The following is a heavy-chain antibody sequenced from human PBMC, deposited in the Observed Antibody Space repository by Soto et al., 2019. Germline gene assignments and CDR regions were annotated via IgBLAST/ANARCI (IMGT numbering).Heavy chain of an antibody. Sequence: QVQLVQSGAEEKKPGASVKVSCKASGYTFTGYAMHWVRQAPGKRLEWMGWINAGNGNTKYSQKFQGRVPITRDTSARTAYMELSSLRSEDTAVYYCARAVAVAADFDYWGQGTLVTVSS. V-gene: IGHV1-3*05. CDR3: ARAVAVAADFDY. D-gene: IGHD6-19*01. CDR2: INAGNGNT. J-gene: IGHJ4*02. CDR1: GYTFTGYA.